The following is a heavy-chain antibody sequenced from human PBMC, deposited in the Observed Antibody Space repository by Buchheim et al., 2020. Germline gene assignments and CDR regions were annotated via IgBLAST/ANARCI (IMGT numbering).Heavy chain of an antibody. CDR2: SQGDDTE. CDR1: GFSVSTREVS. V-gene: IGHV2-5*02. J-gene: IGHJ1*01. D-gene: IGHD2-15*01. CDR3: VRRHSSSRGPPN. Sequence: QITLQESGPTLVKPTQTLTLTCSCSGFSVSTREVSVGWIRQPPGKAPEWLALSQGDDTEQYSPSLRSRLTLTKDPSKNQVVLTLANVDPVDTATYYCVRRHSSSRGPPNWGPGTL.